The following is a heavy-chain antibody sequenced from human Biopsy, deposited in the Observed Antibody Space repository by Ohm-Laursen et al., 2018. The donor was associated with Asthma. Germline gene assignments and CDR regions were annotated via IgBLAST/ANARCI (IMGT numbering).Heavy chain of an antibody. CDR3: ARTYYDFLTGQVKDVFGV. CDR2: VNTGNGDT. Sequence: ASVKVSCKASEYNFISFAIHWVRQAPGQRLEWMGWVNTGNGDTKYSQKFQGRVTITRDTSASTAYMELRSLRSEDTATYYYARTYYDFLTGQVKDVFGVWGQGTMVTVSS. D-gene: IGHD3-9*01. CDR1: EYNFISFA. V-gene: IGHV1-3*04. J-gene: IGHJ3*01.